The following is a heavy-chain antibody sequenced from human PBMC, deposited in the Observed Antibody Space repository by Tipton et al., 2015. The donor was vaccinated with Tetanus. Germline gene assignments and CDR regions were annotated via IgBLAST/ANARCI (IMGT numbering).Heavy chain of an antibody. CDR3: ARGDGSTLPY. V-gene: IGHV4-59*01. D-gene: IGHD5-24*01. J-gene: IGHJ4*02. Sequence: TPSLTCTVSGGSISTYYWSWIRQPPGKGLEWIGYIYYRGSTNYYPSLKSRVTMSVDTSKNQFSLNLSSVTAADTAVYYCARGDGSTLPYWGQGTLITVSS. CDR1: GGSISTYY. CDR2: IYYRGST.